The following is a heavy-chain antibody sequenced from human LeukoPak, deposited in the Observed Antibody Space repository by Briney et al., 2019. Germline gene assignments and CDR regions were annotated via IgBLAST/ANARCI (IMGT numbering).Heavy chain of an antibody. CDR2: MNPNSGNT. Sequence: GASVKVSCKASGYTFNSYDINWVRQATGQGLEWMGWMNPNSGNTGYAQKFQDRITMTRNISISTAYMELSSLRSEDTAVYYCARVSSSWASYYYYMDVWAKGPRSPSP. CDR3: ARVSSSWASYYYYMDV. V-gene: IGHV1-8*01. D-gene: IGHD6-13*01. J-gene: IGHJ6*03. CDR1: GYTFNSYD.